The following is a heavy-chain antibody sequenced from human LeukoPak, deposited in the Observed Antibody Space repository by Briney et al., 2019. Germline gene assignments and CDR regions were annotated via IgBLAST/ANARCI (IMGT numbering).Heavy chain of an antibody. Sequence: SETLSLTCTVSGGSISSSSYYWGWIRQPPGKGLEWIGSIYYSGSTYYNPSLKSRVTISVDTSKNQFSLKLSSVTAADTAVYYCARVMGVSVMAPSSFDSGGQETLVPVPS. J-gene: IGHJ4*02. D-gene: IGHD3-16*01. V-gene: IGHV4-39*07. CDR1: GGSISSSSYY. CDR2: IYYSGST. CDR3: ARVMGVSVMAPSSFDS.